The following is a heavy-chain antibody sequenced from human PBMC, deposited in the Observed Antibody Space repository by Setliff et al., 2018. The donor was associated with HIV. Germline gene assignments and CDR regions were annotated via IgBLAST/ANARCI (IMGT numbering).Heavy chain of an antibody. V-gene: IGHV1-18*01. CDR3: AREEDGEP. Sequence: GASVKVSCKASGYTFTTYGISWVRQAPGQGLEWMGWISTYNGDTNYEQRFQGRVTMTRDTSISTAYMELTSLRSDDTAVYYCAREEDGEPWGQGTLVTVSS. D-gene: IGHD3-10*01. J-gene: IGHJ4*02. CDR2: ISTYNGDT. CDR1: GYTFTTYG.